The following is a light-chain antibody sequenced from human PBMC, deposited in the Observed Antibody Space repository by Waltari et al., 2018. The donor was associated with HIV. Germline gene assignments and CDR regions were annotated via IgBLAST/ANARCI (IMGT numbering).Light chain of an antibody. J-gene: IGLJ3*02. V-gene: IGLV1-44*01. CDR2: TNN. CDR3: ATWDDSLNAWV. Sequence: QSVLTQPPSASGTPGQRVTISCSGRSSHIGSNTVNRYQLLPGTAPKLLIYTNNQRPSGVPDRFSGSKSGPSASLAISGLQSEDEADYYCATWDDSLNAWVFGGGTKLTVL. CDR1: SSHIGSNT.